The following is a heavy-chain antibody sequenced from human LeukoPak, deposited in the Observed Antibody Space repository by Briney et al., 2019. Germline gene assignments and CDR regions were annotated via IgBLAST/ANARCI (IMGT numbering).Heavy chain of an antibody. CDR3: ASGGLQLWLPFDY. CDR2: IYYSGST. CDR1: GGSISSYY. V-gene: IGHV4-59*01. Sequence: SETLSLTCTVSGGSISSYYWSWIRQPPGKGLEWIGYIYYSGSTNYNPSLKSRVTISVDTSKNQFSLKLSSVTAADTAVYYCASGGLQLWLPFDYWGQGTLVTASS. J-gene: IGHJ4*02. D-gene: IGHD5-18*01.